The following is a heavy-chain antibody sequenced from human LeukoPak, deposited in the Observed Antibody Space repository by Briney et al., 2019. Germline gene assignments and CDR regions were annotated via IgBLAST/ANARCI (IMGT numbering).Heavy chain of an antibody. D-gene: IGHD2-2*01. CDR1: GGTFSSYA. CDR2: IIPILGIA. Sequence: SVKASCKASGGTFSSYAISWVRQAPGQGLEWMGRIIPILGIANYAQKFQGRVTITADKSTSTAYMEMSSLRSEDTAVYYCAGRYCSSTSCYGLDYWGQGTLVTVSS. J-gene: IGHJ4*02. V-gene: IGHV1-69*04. CDR3: AGRYCSSTSCYGLDY.